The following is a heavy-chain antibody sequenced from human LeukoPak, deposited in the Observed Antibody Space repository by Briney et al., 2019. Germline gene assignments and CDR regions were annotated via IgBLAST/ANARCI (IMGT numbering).Heavy chain of an antibody. V-gene: IGHV4-30-2*01. D-gene: IGHD4-23*01. CDR1: GGSISSGAYS. Sequence: PSETLSLTCAVSGGSISSGAYSWNWIRQPPGKGLEWIGFMRQGGSTFYNPSFTSRVIISAGRSRNHFSLSVTSVTAADTAVYFCARAPGFGSNLGFDNWGQGALVTVSS. CDR2: MRQGGST. CDR3: ARAPGFGSNLGFDN. J-gene: IGHJ4*02.